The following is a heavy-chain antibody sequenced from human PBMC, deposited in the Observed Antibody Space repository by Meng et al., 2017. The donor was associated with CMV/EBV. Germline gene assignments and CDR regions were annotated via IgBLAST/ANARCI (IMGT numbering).Heavy chain of an antibody. CDR3: ARHEGPYCSSTSCPSFPWDYYYYGMDV. CDR1: GGSISSYY. J-gene: IGHJ6*02. V-gene: IGHV4-59*08. Sequence: GSLRLSCTVSGGSISSYYWSWIRQPPGKGLEWIGYIYSSGSTNYNPSLKSRVTISVDTSKNQFSLKLSSVTAADTAVYYCARHEGPYCSSTSCPSFPWDYYYYGMDVWGQGTTVTVSS. D-gene: IGHD2-2*01. CDR2: IYSSGST.